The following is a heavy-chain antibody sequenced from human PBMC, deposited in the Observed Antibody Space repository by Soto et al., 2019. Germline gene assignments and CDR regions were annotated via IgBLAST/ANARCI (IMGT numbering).Heavy chain of an antibody. CDR3: ARAQRRAYGDYIDY. Sequence: SLRLSCAASGFTFSNYAMSWVRQAPGKGLEWVSGIGGSGSNTYYADSVKGRFTISRDNAKNSLYLQMNSLRAEDTAVYYCARAQRRAYGDYIDYWGQGTLVTVSS. V-gene: IGHV3-23*01. D-gene: IGHD4-17*01. CDR1: GFTFSNYA. CDR2: IGGSGSNT. J-gene: IGHJ4*02.